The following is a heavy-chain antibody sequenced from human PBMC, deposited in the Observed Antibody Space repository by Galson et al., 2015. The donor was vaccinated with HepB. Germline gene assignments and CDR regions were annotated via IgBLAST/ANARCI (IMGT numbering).Heavy chain of an antibody. V-gene: IGHV3-13*04. D-gene: IGHD2-2*01. CDR2: IGPAGDT. J-gene: IGHJ6*02. CDR1: GFTFSSYD. CDR3: ARGQYCSSTSCIITGYYYYGMDV. Sequence: SLRLFCAASGFTFSSYDMHWVRQVTGKGLEWVSAIGPAGDTYYPGSVKGRFTIPRENAKNSLYLQMNSLRAGDTAVYYCARGQYCSSTSCIITGYYYYGMDVWGQGATVTVSS.